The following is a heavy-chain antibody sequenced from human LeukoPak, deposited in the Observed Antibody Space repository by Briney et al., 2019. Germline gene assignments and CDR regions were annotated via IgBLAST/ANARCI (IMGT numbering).Heavy chain of an antibody. CDR3: ASQVLAAAGWFDP. V-gene: IGHV1-69*06. CDR2: IIPIFGTA. D-gene: IGHD6-13*01. J-gene: IGHJ5*02. CDR1: GYTFTSHG. Sequence: SVKVSCKASGYTFTSHGFSWVRQAPGQGLEWMGGIIPIFGTANYAQKFQGRVTITADKSTSTAYMELSSLRSEDTAVYYCASQVLAAAGWFDPWGQGTLVTVSS.